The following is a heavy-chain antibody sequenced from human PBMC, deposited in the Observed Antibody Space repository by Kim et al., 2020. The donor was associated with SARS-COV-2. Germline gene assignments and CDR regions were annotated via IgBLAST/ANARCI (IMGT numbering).Heavy chain of an antibody. D-gene: IGHD3-10*01. V-gene: IGHV3-13*01. CDR2: IGTAGDT. Sequence: GGSLRLSCAASGFTFSSYDMHWVRQATGKGLEWVSAIGTAGDTYYPGSVKGRFTISRENAKNSLYLQMNSLRAGDTAVYYCARTGPMVRGVIREPPYWYFDLWCRCTLVTVSS. CDR3: ARTGPMVRGVIREPPYWYFDL. CDR1: GFTFSSYD. J-gene: IGHJ2*01.